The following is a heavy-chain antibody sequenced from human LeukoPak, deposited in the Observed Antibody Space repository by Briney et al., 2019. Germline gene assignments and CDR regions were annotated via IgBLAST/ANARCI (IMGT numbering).Heavy chain of an antibody. D-gene: IGHD3-9*01. CDR2: IIPIFGTA. V-gene: IGHV1-69*01. J-gene: IGHJ3*02. Sequence: SVKVSCKASGGTFSSYAISWVRQAPGQGLDWMGGIIPIFGTANYAQKFPGRITITADECTSTAYMELSNLRSEDTAVYYCASMGGIAHYDILTANDAFDIWGQGTMVTVSS. CDR1: GGTFSSYA. CDR3: ASMGGIAHYDILTANDAFDI.